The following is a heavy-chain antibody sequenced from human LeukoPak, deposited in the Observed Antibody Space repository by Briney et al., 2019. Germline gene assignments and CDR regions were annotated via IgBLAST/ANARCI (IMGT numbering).Heavy chain of an antibody. CDR3: ARDRIEATINDAFDI. V-gene: IGHV3-48*03. Sequence: GGSLRLACAASGFTFSCYEMNWVRQAPGKGLEWVSYISSSGSTIYYADSVKGRFTISRDNAKNSLYLQMNSLRAEDTAVYYCARDRIEATINDAFDIWGQGTMVTVSS. D-gene: IGHD5-12*01. CDR2: ISSSGSTI. J-gene: IGHJ3*02. CDR1: GFTFSCYE.